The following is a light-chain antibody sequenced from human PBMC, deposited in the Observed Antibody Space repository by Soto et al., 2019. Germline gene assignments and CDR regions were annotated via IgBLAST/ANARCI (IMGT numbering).Light chain of an antibody. CDR3: ATWDDSLNVV. V-gene: IGLV2-11*01. Sequence: SALTQPRSVSGSPGQSVTISCTGTSSDVDDYNYVSWYQQHPDTAPKLMIYDVTKRPSGVPDRFSGSKSGNTASLTISGLQAEDEADYYCATWDDSLNVVFGGGTKVTVL. CDR1: SSDVDDYNY. CDR2: DVT. J-gene: IGLJ2*01.